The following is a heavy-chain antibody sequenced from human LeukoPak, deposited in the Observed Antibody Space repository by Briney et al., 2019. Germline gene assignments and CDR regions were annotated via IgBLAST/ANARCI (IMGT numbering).Heavy chain of an antibody. J-gene: IGHJ4*02. CDR1: GFSVSSNY. V-gene: IGHV3-53*01. CDR3: ARGVTRFDY. CDR2: IYSGDST. D-gene: IGHD2-21*02. Sequence: GGSLRLSCAASGFSVSSNYMSWVRQAPGKGLEWVSVIYSGDSTFHADSVRGRFTISRDNSKNTLYLQMNSLRAEDTAVYYCARGVTRFDYWGQGTLVTVSS.